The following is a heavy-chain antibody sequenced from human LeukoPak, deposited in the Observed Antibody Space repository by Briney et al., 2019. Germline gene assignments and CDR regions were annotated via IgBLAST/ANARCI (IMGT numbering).Heavy chain of an antibody. V-gene: IGHV3-48*04. Sequence: GGSLRLSCAASGFTFSSYSMNWVRQAPGKGLEWVSYISSSSSTIYYADSVKGRFTISRDNAKNSLYLQMNSLRAEDTAVYYCARDWLAGNPYHAFDLWGKGTMVTVSS. CDR2: ISSSSSTI. D-gene: IGHD3-22*01. CDR1: GFTFSSYS. J-gene: IGHJ3*01. CDR3: ARDWLAGNPYHAFDL.